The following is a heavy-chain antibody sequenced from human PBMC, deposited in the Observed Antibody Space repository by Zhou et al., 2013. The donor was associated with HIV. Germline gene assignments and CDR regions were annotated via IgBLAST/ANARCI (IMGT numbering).Heavy chain of an antibody. CDR3: ARLVTTVTTGTVDY. V-gene: IGHV1-69*13. J-gene: IGHJ4*02. CDR2: IIPSGKV. Sequence: QLVQSGGEVKKPGASVRISCKSNGDTFSSFTIQWVRQAPGQGLEYVGGIIPSGKVNYAQKFQGAVTITADESTNTAYMELSSLRSDDTAVFYXARLVTTVTTGTVDYWGQGTLVTVSS. CDR1: GDTFSSFT. D-gene: IGHD4-17*01.